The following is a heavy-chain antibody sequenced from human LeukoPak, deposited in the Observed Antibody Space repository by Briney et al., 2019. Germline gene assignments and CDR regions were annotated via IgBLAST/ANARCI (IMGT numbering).Heavy chain of an antibody. J-gene: IGHJ5*02. Sequence: ASVKVSCKASGYTFTGYYMHWVRQAPGQGLEWMGWINPNSGGTNYAQKFQGRVTMTRDTSISTAYMELSRLRSDDTAVYYCARDAQVAGTFWFDPWGQGTLVTVSS. CDR1: GYTFTGYY. CDR3: ARDAQVAGTFWFDP. V-gene: IGHV1-2*02. CDR2: INPNSGGT. D-gene: IGHD6-19*01.